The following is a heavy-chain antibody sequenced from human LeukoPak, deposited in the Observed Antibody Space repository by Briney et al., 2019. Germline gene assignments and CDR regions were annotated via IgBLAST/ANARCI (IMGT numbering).Heavy chain of an antibody. Sequence: PGGSLRLSCAASGFTFSSYAMSWVRQAPGKGLEWASGISGSGTSTYYADSVKGRFTISRDNSKNTLYLQMNSLRAEDTAAYYCTKLGCTSTSCYTNYWGQGTLVTVSS. CDR1: GFTFSSYA. J-gene: IGHJ4*02. D-gene: IGHD2-2*02. CDR2: ISGSGTST. CDR3: TKLGCTSTSCYTNY. V-gene: IGHV3-23*01.